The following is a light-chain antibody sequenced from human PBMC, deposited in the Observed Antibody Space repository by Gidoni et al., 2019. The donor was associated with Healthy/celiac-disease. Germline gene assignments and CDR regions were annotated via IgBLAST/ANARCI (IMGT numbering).Light chain of an antibody. CDR3: QQRSNWRT. Sequence: PATLFLPPGESTTLSGRASQSVSSYLAWYQQKPGQAPRLLIYDASNRATGIPARFSGSGSGTDFTLTISSLEPEDFAVYYCQQRSNWRTFGQGTKVEIK. CDR1: QSVSSY. V-gene: IGKV3-11*01. J-gene: IGKJ1*01. CDR2: DAS.